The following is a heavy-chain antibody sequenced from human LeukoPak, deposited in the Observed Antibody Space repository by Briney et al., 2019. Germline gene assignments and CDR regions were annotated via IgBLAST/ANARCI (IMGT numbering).Heavy chain of an antibody. D-gene: IGHD2-15*01. CDR3: ARSWRFCSGGGCYPIDY. Sequence: GASVKVSCKASGYTFTAYYMHWVRQAPGQGLEWMAWINPNSGGTNYAQKFQGRVTMTRDTSISTAYMELSRLRSDDTAVYYCARSWRFCSGGGCYPIDYWGQGTLVTVSS. CDR2: INPNSGGT. V-gene: IGHV1-2*02. J-gene: IGHJ4*02. CDR1: GYTFTAYY.